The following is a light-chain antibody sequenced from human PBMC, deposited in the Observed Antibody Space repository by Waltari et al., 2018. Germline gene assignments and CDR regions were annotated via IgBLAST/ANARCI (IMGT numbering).Light chain of an antibody. J-gene: IGKJ3*01. CDR1: QGIRSA. Sequence: AIPLTQPPSSLAASAGDRVTITCRASQGIRSAAAWYQQKPGKVPNLLIYDASRLERGVPSRFSGSTSGTDFTLTISSLQPEDFATYYCQHLTAFGPGTKVDI. V-gene: IGKV1-13*02. CDR2: DAS. CDR3: QHLTA.